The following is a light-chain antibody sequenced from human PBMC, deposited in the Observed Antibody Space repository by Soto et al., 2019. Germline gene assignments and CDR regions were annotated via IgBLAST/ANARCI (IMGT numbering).Light chain of an antibody. Sequence: DIQMTQSPSTLSASVGDRVTITCRASQSISSWLAWYQQKPGKAPKLLIYKASSLESGGPSSFSGSVSGTEFTLTISSLQPDDFASYYCQQYNSYSRNTFGQGTKLEIK. V-gene: IGKV1-5*03. CDR2: KAS. CDR1: QSISSW. J-gene: IGKJ2*01. CDR3: QQYNSYSRNT.